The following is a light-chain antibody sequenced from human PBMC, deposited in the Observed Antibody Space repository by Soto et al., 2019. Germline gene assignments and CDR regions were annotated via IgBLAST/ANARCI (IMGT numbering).Light chain of an antibody. CDR3: QQYNNWPYT. J-gene: IGKJ2*01. CDR1: QSVLYSSNNKNY. V-gene: IGKV4-1*01. Sequence: DIVMTQSPDSLAVSLGERATINSKSSQSVLYSSNNKNYLAWYQQKPGQPPKLLIYWASTRESGVPDRFSGSGSGTDFTLTISSLQAEDVAVYYCQQYNNWPYTFGQGTKVDIK. CDR2: WAS.